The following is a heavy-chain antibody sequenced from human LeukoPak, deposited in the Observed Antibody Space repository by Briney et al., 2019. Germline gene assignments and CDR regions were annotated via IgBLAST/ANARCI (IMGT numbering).Heavy chain of an antibody. CDR2: IKEDGSEK. J-gene: IGHJ4*02. D-gene: IGHD1-1*01. V-gene: IGHV3-7*01. Sequence: PGGSLRLSCAASGFTFSSYWMSWVRQAPGKGLEWVANIKEDGSEKYYVDSVKGRFIVSRDNAKNSLYLQMNSLRAEDTAVYYCARDWDRYDPPFDYWGQGTLVTVSS. CDR1: GFTFSSYW. CDR3: ARDWDRYDPPFDY.